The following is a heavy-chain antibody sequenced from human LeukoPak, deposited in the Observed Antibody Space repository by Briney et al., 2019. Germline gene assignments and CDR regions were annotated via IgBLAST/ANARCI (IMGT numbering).Heavy chain of an antibody. Sequence: GGPLRLSCAASGFTFSTYTMSWVRQAPGKGLEWVSTFAVSSNSTLYADSVKGRFTISRDNSKNTLYLQMSSLRAEDTAIYHCAKVMWGSSGWYVDYWGQGTLVTVSS. CDR2: FAVSSNST. D-gene: IGHD6-19*01. CDR1: GFTFSTYT. J-gene: IGHJ4*02. V-gene: IGHV3-23*01. CDR3: AKVMWGSSGWYVDY.